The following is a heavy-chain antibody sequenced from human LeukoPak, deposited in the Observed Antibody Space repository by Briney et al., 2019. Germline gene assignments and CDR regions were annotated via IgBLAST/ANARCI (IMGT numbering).Heavy chain of an antibody. CDR3: ARVLATIDHTFDP. Sequence: SETLSLTCTVSGGSISSSSYYWGWIRQPPGKGLEWIGSIYYSGSTYYNPSLKSRVTISVDTSKNQFSLKLSSVTAADTAVYYCARVLATIDHTFDPWGQGTLVTVSS. CDR1: GGSISSSSYY. D-gene: IGHD5-24*01. J-gene: IGHJ5*02. CDR2: IYYSGST. V-gene: IGHV4-39*07.